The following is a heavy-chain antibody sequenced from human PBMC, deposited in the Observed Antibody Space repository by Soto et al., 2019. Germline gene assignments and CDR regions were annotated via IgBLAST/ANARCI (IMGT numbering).Heavy chain of an antibody. Sequence: SETLSLTCAVYGGSFSGYYWSWIRQPPGKGLEWIGEINHSGSTNYNPSLKSRVTISVDTSKNQFSLKVNSVTAADTAVYYCASWKLKVATMRSYYYGMDVWGQGTTVTVSS. D-gene: IGHD5-12*01. CDR2: INHSGST. CDR1: GGSFSGYY. CDR3: ASWKLKVATMRSYYYGMDV. V-gene: IGHV4-34*01. J-gene: IGHJ6*02.